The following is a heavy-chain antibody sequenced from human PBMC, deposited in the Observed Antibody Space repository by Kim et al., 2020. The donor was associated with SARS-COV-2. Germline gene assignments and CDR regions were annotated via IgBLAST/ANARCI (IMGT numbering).Heavy chain of an antibody. J-gene: IGHJ1*01. CDR2: ISGSGGST. V-gene: IGHV3-23*01. D-gene: IGHD3-22*01. CDR3: AKEEGITMIVVVISGQHDVRF. CDR1: GFTFSSYA. Sequence: GGSLRLSCAASGFTFSSYAMSWVRQAPGKGLEWVSTISGSGGSTYYADSVKGRFTISRDNSKNTLYLQMNSLRAEDTAVYYCAKEEGITMIVVVISGQHDVRFWGQGPLVTVSS.